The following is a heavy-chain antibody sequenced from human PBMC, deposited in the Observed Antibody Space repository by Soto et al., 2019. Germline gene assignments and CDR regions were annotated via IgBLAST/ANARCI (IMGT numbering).Heavy chain of an antibody. D-gene: IGHD4-17*01. CDR1: GGSVSSGSYY. J-gene: IGHJ4*02. V-gene: IGHV4-61*01. CDR3: SRENLGTTVTDD. CDR2: SYYRGRT. Sequence: QVQLQESGPGLVKPSETLSLTCTVSGGSVSSGSYYWSWIRQPPGKGLEWIGFSYYRGRTDYSPSLKRRITISVDTSKNQFSLQRSSVTAADTAVYYCSRENLGTTVTDDWGQGTLVTVSS.